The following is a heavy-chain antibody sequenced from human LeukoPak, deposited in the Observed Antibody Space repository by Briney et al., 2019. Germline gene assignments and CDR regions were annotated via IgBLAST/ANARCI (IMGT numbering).Heavy chain of an antibody. J-gene: IGHJ4*02. D-gene: IGHD1-26*01. CDR2: LYTSGST. V-gene: IGHV4-4*07. CDR3: ARDGGVGAQYYFDY. CDR1: GGSISSYY. Sequence: SETLSLTCSVPGGSISSYYWSWIRQPAGKGLEWIGRLYTSGSTNYNPSLKSRVTMSVDTSKNQFSLKLSSVTAADTAVYYCARDGGVGAQYYFDYWGQGTLVTVSS.